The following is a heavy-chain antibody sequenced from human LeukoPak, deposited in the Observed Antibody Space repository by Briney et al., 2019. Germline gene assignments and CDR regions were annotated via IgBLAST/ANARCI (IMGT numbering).Heavy chain of an antibody. CDR3: ARARLYNLNDDPAFDI. Sequence: GGSLRLSCAASGFTVSSSYLSWVRQAPGKGLEWVSLIYRGGGTYHADSVKGRFTISRDSSKNTLFLQMNSLRAEDTAVYYCARARLYNLNDDPAFDIWGQGTMVSVSS. CDR2: IYRGGGT. V-gene: IGHV3-53*01. CDR1: GFTVSSSY. D-gene: IGHD1-20*01. J-gene: IGHJ3*02.